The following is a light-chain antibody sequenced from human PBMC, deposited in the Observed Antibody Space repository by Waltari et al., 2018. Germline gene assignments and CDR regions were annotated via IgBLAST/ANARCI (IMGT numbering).Light chain of an antibody. V-gene: IGLV3-21*03. Sequence: SYVLTQPPSVSVAPGNTATITCGGTNMGSKDVLWYQQKPGQAPMLVVQDDSDRPSGIPDRFSGSNSGNTATLTISRVEAGDEADYYCQVWDRSYDQWVFGGGTKLTVL. CDR2: DDS. CDR1: NMGSKD. CDR3: QVWDRSYDQWV. J-gene: IGLJ3*02.